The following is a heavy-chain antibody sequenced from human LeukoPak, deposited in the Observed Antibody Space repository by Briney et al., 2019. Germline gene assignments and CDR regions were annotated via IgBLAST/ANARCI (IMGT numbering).Heavy chain of an antibody. Sequence: GGSLRLSCAASGFTFSSYGMHWVRQATGKGLEWVSAIGTAGDTYYPGSVKGRFTISRENAKNSLYLQMNSLRAEDTAVYYCALHDYGGNSVGGPFDYWGQGTLVTVSS. CDR2: IGTAGDT. CDR1: GFTFSSYG. CDR3: ALHDYGGNSVGGPFDY. V-gene: IGHV3-13*01. J-gene: IGHJ4*02. D-gene: IGHD4-23*01.